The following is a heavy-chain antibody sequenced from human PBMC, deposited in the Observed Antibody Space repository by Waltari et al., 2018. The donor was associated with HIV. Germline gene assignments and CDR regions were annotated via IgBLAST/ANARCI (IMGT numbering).Heavy chain of an antibody. CDR2: IKSKTDGGTT. Sequence: EVQLVESGGGLVKPGGSLRLSCAASGFTFGTAWMRWVRQAPGKGLEWVGRIKSKTDGGTTDYAAPVKGRFTISRDDSKNTLYLQMSSLKTEDTGVYYCTTDLLSSSWNYLDYWGQGTLVTVSS. J-gene: IGHJ4*02. D-gene: IGHD6-13*01. V-gene: IGHV3-15*01. CDR1: GFTFGTAW. CDR3: TTDLLSSSWNYLDY.